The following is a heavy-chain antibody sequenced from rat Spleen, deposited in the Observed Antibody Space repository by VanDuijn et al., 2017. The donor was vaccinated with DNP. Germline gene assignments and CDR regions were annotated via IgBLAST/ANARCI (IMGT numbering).Heavy chain of an antibody. Sequence: EVLLVESDGGLVQPGRSLKLSCAVSGFTFSDYAMAWVRQSPKKGLEWVATISFDGTGTYYRDSVKGRFTISRDNAKSTLYLQMNNLRSEDTAMYYCSSGGPNMVQGNWFAYWGQGTLVTVSS. D-gene: IGHD1-11*01. CDR3: SSGGPNMVQGNWFAY. CDR2: ISFDGTGT. J-gene: IGHJ3*01. V-gene: IGHV5-7*01. CDR1: GFTFSDYA.